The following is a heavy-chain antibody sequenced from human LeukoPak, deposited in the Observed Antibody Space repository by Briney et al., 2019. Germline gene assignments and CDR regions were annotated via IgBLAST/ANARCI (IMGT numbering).Heavy chain of an antibody. D-gene: IGHD2/OR15-2a*01. Sequence: SETLSLTCTVSGGSISSYYWSWIRQPPGKGLEWVGYIYYSGSTDYNPSLKSRVTISVDTSKNQFSLKLSSVAAADTAVYYCARFLDWFDPWGQGTLVTVSS. J-gene: IGHJ5*02. CDR2: IYYSGST. CDR1: GGSISSYY. CDR3: ARFLDWFDP. V-gene: IGHV4-59*01.